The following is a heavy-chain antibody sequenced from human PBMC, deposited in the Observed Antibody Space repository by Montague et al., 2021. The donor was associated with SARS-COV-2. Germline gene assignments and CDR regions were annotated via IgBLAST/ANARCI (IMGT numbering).Heavy chain of an antibody. Sequence: SETLSLTCAAHGGSLSTYSWNWIRQPPGKGLEWIGEIHHGGSTNYNPSLKSRVTISADTSKNQFSLKLTSVAAADTAVYYCARLGDGVVPSPILGVGPYYSYYYMDVWGKGTTVTVSS. D-gene: IGHD3-10*01. V-gene: IGHV4-34*01. CDR1: GGSLSTYS. J-gene: IGHJ6*03. CDR2: IHHGGST. CDR3: ARLGDGVVPSPILGVGPYYSYYYMDV.